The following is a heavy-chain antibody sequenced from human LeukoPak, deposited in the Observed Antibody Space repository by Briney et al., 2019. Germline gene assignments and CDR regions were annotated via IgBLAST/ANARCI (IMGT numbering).Heavy chain of an antibody. V-gene: IGHV4-39*07. D-gene: IGHD3-3*01. CDR3: ARLTIFGVLTINWFDP. CDR2: TLYTGTT. CDR1: GGSISSSNHY. Sequence: SETLSLTCTVSGGSISSSNHYWGWIRQPPGKGLEWIGSTLYTGTTHYNPSFKGRATLSVDTSKKQVSLRLTSVTAADTAVYYCARLTIFGVLTINWFDPWGQGTLVTVSS. J-gene: IGHJ5*02.